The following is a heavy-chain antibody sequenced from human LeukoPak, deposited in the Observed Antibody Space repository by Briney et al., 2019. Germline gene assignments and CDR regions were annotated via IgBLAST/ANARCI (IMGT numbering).Heavy chain of an antibody. J-gene: IGHJ3*01. Sequence: PSQTLSLTCTVSGVSIGSHPFYWTWIRQPPGKGLEWVGFISSNGDTYYSPSLEGRLTISRDTSNNQFSLRLTSVSATDTAVYFCARLGSDNGQRVGALDFWGQGAVLTVSS. CDR2: ISSNGDT. V-gene: IGHV4-30-4*01. CDR1: GVSIGSHPFY. D-gene: IGHD4-17*01. CDR3: ARLGSDNGQRVGALDF.